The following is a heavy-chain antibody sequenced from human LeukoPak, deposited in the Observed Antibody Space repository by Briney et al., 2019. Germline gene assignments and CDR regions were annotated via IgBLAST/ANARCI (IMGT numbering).Heavy chain of an antibody. CDR3: ARDVAVAGPYDAFDI. D-gene: IGHD6-19*01. CDR2: INPNSGGT. J-gene: IGHJ3*02. CDR1: GYTFTGYY. Sequence: ASVKVSCKASGYTFTGYYMHWVRQAPGQGLEWMGWINPNSGGTNYAQKFQGRVTMTRDTSISTAYMELSSLRSEDTAVYYCARDVAVAGPYDAFDIWGQGTMVTVSS. V-gene: IGHV1-2*02.